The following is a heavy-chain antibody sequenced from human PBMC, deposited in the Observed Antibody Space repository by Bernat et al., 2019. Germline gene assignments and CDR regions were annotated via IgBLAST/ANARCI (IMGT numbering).Heavy chain of an antibody. J-gene: IGHJ4*02. CDR2: IWYDGSNK. D-gene: IGHD5-24*01. CDR1: GFTFSSYG. V-gene: IGHV3-33*01. CDR3: ASTAPRRDGYNLDY. Sequence: VQLVESGGGVVQPGRSLRLSCAASGFTFSSYGMHWVRQAPGKGLEWVAVIWYDGSNKYYADSVKGRFTISRDNSKNTLYLQMNSLRAEDTAVYYCASTAPRRDGYNLDYWGQGTLVTVSS.